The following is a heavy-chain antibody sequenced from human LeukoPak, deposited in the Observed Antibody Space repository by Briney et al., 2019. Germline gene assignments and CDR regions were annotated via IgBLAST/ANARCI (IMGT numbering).Heavy chain of an antibody. CDR1: GYTFTGYY. CDR2: INPNSGGT. J-gene: IGHJ4*02. D-gene: IGHD5-18*01. V-gene: IGHV1-2*02. CDR3: ARPGGGYSYGLVNY. Sequence: GASVKVSCKASGYTFTGYYKHWVRQAPGQGLEWMGWINPNSGGTNYAQKFQGRVTMTRDTSISTAYMELSRLRSDDTAVYYCARPGGGYSYGLVNYWGQGTLVTVSS.